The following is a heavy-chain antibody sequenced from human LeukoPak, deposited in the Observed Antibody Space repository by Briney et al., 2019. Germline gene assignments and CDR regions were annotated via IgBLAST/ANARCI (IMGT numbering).Heavy chain of an antibody. D-gene: IGHD3-10*01. CDR3: ARGNILYGSGSYYRNYYMDV. V-gene: IGHV4-34*01. J-gene: IGHJ6*03. CDR2: INHSGST. Sequence: SETLSLTCAVYGGSFSGYYWSWIRQPPGKGLEWIGEINHSGSTNYNPSLKSRVTISVDTSKNQFSLKLSSVTAADTAVYYCARGNILYGSGSYYRNYYMDVWGKGTTVTVSS. CDR1: GGSFSGYY.